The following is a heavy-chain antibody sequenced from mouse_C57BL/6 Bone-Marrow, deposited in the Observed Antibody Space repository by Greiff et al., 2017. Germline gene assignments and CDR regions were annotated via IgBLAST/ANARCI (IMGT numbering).Heavy chain of an antibody. CDR2: IDPENGDT. V-gene: IGHV14-4*01. CDR3: TTWIYYGSSDDWYFDV. D-gene: IGHD1-1*01. Sequence: EVQLQQSGAELVRPGASVKLSCTASGFNIKDDYMHWVKQRPEQGLEWIGWIDPENGDTEYASKFQGKATITADTSSNTAYLQLSSLTSEDTAVYYCTTWIYYGSSDDWYFDVWGTGTTVTVSS. J-gene: IGHJ1*03. CDR1: GFNIKDDY.